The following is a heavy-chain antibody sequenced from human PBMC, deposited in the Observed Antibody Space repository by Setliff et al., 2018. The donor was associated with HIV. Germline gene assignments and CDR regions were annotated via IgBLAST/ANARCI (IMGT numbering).Heavy chain of an antibody. J-gene: IGHJ5*02. Sequence: SETLSLTCAVYGGSFSGYYWSWIRQPPGKGLEWIGEINHSGSTKYNQSLRSRHTISVDTSKNQFSPKLSSVTVADTAVYYCATSGYSSSSGGDWFDPWGQGTVVTVSS. V-gene: IGHV4-34*01. CDR3: ATSGYSSSSGGDWFDP. CDR2: INHSGST. D-gene: IGHD6-6*01. CDR1: GGSFSGYY.